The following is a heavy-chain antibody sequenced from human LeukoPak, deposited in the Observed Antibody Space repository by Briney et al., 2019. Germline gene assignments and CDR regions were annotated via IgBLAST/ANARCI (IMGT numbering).Heavy chain of an antibody. CDR3: ARARDSDY. CDR1: GFTFSNYA. J-gene: IGHJ4*02. Sequence: PGGSLRLSCAASGFTFSNYAMHWVRQAPGKGLEYVSTISSNGGSTYYANSVKGRFTISRDDSRNTLYLQMGSLRVEDMAVYYCARARDSDYWGQGTLVTVSS. CDR2: ISSNGGST. V-gene: IGHV3-64*01.